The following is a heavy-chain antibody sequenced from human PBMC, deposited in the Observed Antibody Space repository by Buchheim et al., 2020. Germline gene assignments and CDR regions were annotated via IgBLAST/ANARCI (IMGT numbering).Heavy chain of an antibody. J-gene: IGHJ4*02. CDR3: ARKAPSYGGARTYYFDY. V-gene: IGHV1-8*01. Sequence: QVQLVQSGAEVKKPGASVKVSCKAFGYGFTSYGINWVRQASGQGLEWMGWMNTNNDDTGYAQKFQGRIAMTRDTSISTAYMELHSLTSEDTAVYYCARKAPSYGGARTYYFDYWGQGTL. CDR2: MNTNNDDT. CDR1: GYGFTSYG. D-gene: IGHD4-23*01.